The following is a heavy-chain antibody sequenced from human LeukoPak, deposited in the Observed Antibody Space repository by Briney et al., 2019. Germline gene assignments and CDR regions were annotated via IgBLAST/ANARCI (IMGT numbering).Heavy chain of an antibody. D-gene: IGHD6-6*01. V-gene: IGHV3-11*04. CDR3: ARRPIEYSSYDPKYYFDY. J-gene: IGHJ4*02. Sequence: PGGSLRLSCADSGFTFSDYYMSWIRQAPGKGLEWVSYISSSGSTIYYADSVKGRFTISRDNAKNSLYLQMNSLRAEDTAVYYCARRPIEYSSYDPKYYFDYWGQGTLVTVSS. CDR1: GFTFSDYY. CDR2: ISSSGSTI.